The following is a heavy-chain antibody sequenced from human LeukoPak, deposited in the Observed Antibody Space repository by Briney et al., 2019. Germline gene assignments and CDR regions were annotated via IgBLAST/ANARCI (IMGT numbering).Heavy chain of an antibody. J-gene: IGHJ4*02. V-gene: IGHV3-23*01. CDR1: GFTFSNYS. D-gene: IGHD3-10*01. CDR2: FSGSGGST. Sequence: PGGTLRLSCAASGFTFSNYSVSWVSQGPGEGRGRGSAFSGSGGSTYYADSVKARFTNSRDNSKTTLYLQMNSLRAEDTAVYYCAKDQHDGSGDYFDYWGEGPLVTISS. CDR3: AKDQHDGSGDYFDY.